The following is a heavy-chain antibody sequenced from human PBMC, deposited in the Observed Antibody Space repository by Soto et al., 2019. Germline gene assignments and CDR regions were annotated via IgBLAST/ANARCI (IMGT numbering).Heavy chain of an antibody. D-gene: IGHD3-22*01. V-gene: IGHV1-69*01. CDR2: FLPIFGTA. CDR3: ARGWDHYVSRGLRTWFDP. J-gene: IGHJ5*02. CDR1: GGTFSDYS. Sequence: QVQLVQSGAEVKKPGSSVKVSCKASGGTFSDYSINWVRQAPGQGLEWMGGFLPIFGTANYAQKFQGRVTLTADESTDTAYMEVSSLRSEDTAIYYCARGWDHYVSRGLRTWFDPWGQGTLVTVSP.